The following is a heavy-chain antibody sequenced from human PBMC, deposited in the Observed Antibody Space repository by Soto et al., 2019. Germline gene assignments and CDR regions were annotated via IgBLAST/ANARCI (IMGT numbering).Heavy chain of an antibody. CDR2: LIPLFGTT. J-gene: IGHJ4*02. Sequence: QVQLVQSGAEVKKPGSSVKVSCEASGGTLSGHAISWVRQAPGQGPEWMGGLIPLFGTTQHAQNFQDRLTITADKSTSTAYMELTSLRFEDTSIYYCARGPNWGYRFDSWGQGPLVTVSS. CDR1: GGTLSGHA. D-gene: IGHD7-27*01. CDR3: ARGPNWGYRFDS. V-gene: IGHV1-69*06.